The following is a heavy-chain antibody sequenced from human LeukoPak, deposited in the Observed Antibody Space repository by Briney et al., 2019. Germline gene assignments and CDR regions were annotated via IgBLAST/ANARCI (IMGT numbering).Heavy chain of an antibody. J-gene: IGHJ4*02. CDR2: INAGNGNT. CDR1: GYTFTSYA. D-gene: IGHD6-6*01. V-gene: IGHV1-3*01. CDR3: AGSAVAARPRYFDY. Sequence: ASVKVSCKASGYTFTSYAMHWVRQAPGQRLEWMGWINAGNGNTKYSQKFQGRVTITRDTSASTAYMELSSLRSEDTAVYYCAGSAVAARPRYFDYWGQGTLVTVSS.